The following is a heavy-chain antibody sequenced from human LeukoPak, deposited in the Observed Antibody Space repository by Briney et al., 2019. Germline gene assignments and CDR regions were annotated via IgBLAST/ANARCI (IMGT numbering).Heavy chain of an antibody. CDR3: ARPLLRMATIRAFDI. D-gene: IGHD5-24*01. V-gene: IGHV4-59*08. CDR1: DGSTTGYY. J-gene: IGHJ3*02. CDR2: IYYSGST. Sequence: SETLSLTCSVSDGSTTGYYWSWIRQPPGKGLEWIGYIYYSGSTNYNPSLKSRVTISVDTSKNQFSLKLSSVTAADTAVYYCARPLLRMATIRAFDIWGQGTMVTVSS.